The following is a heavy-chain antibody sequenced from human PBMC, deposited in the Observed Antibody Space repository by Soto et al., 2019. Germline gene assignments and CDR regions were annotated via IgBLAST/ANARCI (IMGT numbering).Heavy chain of an antibody. CDR1: GFTFSSYA. CDR2: ISGSGGST. J-gene: IGHJ4*02. V-gene: IGHV3-23*01. D-gene: IGHD2-2*01. CDR3: AKDIVVVPAATKVAAGYFDY. Sequence: GGSLRLSCAAYGFTFSSYAMSWVRQAPGKGLEWVSAISGSGGSTYYADSVKGRFTISRDNSKNTLYLQMNSLRAEDTAVYYCAKDIVVVPAATKVAAGYFDYWGQGTLVTVSS.